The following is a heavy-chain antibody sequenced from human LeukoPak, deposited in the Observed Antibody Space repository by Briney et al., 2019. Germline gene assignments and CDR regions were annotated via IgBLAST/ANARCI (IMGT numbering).Heavy chain of an antibody. CDR2: IIPIFGTA. V-gene: IGHV1-69*05. D-gene: IGHD6-6*01. Sequence: GSSVKVSCKASGGTFSSYAISWVRQAPGQGLERMGGIIPIFGTANYAQKFQGRVTITTDESTSTAYMELCSLRSEDTAVYYCARRSSSSDSRYYYYMDVWGKGTTVTVSS. CDR3: ARRSSSSDSRYYYYMDV. J-gene: IGHJ6*03. CDR1: GGTFSSYA.